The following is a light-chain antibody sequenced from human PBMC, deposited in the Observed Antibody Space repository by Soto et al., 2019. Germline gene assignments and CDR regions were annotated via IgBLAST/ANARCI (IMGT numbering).Light chain of an antibody. Sequence: EIVMTQSPATLSVSPGERATLSCRASQSVSSNLAWYQQKPCQAPRLLIYETSTRATGVPARFSGSGSGTEFTLTISSLQSEDFAFYYCQQYNNWPLTFGGGTKVEIK. CDR1: QSVSSN. CDR3: QQYNNWPLT. CDR2: ETS. J-gene: IGKJ4*01. V-gene: IGKV3-15*01.